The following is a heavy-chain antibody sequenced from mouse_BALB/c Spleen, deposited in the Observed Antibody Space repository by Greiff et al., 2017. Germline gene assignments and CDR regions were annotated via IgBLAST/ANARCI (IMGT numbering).Heavy chain of an antibody. V-gene: IGHV1-4*01. Sequence: QVQLKESGAELARPGASVKMSCKASGYTFTSYTMHWVKQRPGQGLEWIGYINPSSGYTNYNQKFKDKATLTADKSSSTAYMQLSSLTSEDSAVYYCARRGITTVVTDAMDYWGQGTSVTVSS. J-gene: IGHJ4*01. D-gene: IGHD1-1*01. CDR3: ARRGITTVVTDAMDY. CDR2: INPSSGYT. CDR1: GYTFTSYT.